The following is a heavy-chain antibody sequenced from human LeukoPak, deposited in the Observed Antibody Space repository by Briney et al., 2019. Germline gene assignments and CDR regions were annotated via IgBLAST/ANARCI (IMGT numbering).Heavy chain of an antibody. CDR1: GFTFSSYA. CDR2: ISGGGGST. V-gene: IGHV3-23*01. D-gene: IGHD3-3*01. J-gene: IGHJ4*02. Sequence: PGGSLRLSCAASGFTFSSYAMSWVRQAPGKGLEWVSAISGGGGSTYYADSVKGRFTISRDNSKNTLYLQMNSLRAEDTAVYYCARRGYDFWSGYYPYYFDYWGQGTLVTVSS. CDR3: ARRGYDFWSGYYPYYFDY.